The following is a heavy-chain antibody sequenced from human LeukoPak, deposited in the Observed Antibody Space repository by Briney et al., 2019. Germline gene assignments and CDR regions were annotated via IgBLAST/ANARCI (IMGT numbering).Heavy chain of an antibody. Sequence: GGSLRLSCAASGFTVSSNEVSWVRQAPGKGLEWVSSISGGSTYYADSRKGRFTISRDNSKNTLHLQMNSLRAEDTAVYYCKKDYIVVVPAAMIFDYYYMDVWGKGTTVTVSS. CDR1: GFTVSSNE. CDR3: KKDYIVVVPAAMIFDYYYMDV. CDR2: ISGGST. V-gene: IGHV3-38-3*01. J-gene: IGHJ6*03. D-gene: IGHD2-2*01.